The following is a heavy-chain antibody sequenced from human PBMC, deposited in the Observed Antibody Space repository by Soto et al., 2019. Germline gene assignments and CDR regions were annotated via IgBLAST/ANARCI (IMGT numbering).Heavy chain of an antibody. V-gene: IGHV4-34*01. CDR1: GGSFIGYY. CDR2: INHSGST. J-gene: IGHJ6*03. CDR3: ARGVVSSRRSYYYYMDV. Sequence: SETLSLTCAVYGGSFIGYYWSWIRQPPGKGLEWIGEINHSGSTNYNPSLKSRVTISVDTSKNQFSLKLSSVTAADTAVYYCARGVVSSRRSYYYYMDVWGKGTTVTVSS. D-gene: IGHD2-2*01.